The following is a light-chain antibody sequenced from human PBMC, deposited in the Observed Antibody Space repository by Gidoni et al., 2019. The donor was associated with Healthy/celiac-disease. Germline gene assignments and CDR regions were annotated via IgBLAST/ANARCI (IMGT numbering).Light chain of an antibody. Sequence: DIQMTQSPSTLSASVGDRVTITCRASQSISSWLAWYQQRPGKAPKLLFYKASSLESGVPSRFSGSGSGTEFTLTISSLQPDDFATHYCQQYNSYWTFGQGTKVEIK. CDR2: KAS. V-gene: IGKV1-5*03. J-gene: IGKJ1*01. CDR3: QQYNSYWT. CDR1: QSISSW.